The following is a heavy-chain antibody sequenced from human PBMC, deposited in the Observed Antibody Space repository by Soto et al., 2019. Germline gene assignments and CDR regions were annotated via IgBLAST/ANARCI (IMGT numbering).Heavy chain of an antibody. CDR3: AKRRHNCGSHF. CDR2: IGTSGATT. J-gene: IGHJ4*02. Sequence: EVQLLESGGGLVQPGGSLRLSCAASGLTFTSYGMRWVRQAPGKGLEWVSAIGTSGATTYYADSVKGRFTISRDNSKNTVNLTKNSIRVEETAGCDCAKRRHNCGSHFWGQGTLVTVSS. D-gene: IGHD1-1*01. CDR1: GLTFTSYG. V-gene: IGHV3-23*01.